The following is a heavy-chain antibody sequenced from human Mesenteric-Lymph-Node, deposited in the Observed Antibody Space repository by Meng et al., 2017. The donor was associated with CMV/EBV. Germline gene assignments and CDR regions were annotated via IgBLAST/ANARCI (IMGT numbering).Heavy chain of an antibody. CDR3: ARDRPYCGGDCSEFDY. CDR1: GFAFSDYY. D-gene: IGHD2-21*01. J-gene: IGHJ4*02. V-gene: IGHV3-11*01. CDR2: ISSSGTTI. Sequence: GESLKISCAASGFAFSDYYMSWIRQAPGKGLEWVSYISSSGTTIYYADSVKGRFTISRDNAKNSLYLQMNSLRAEDTAVYYCARDRPYCGGDCSEFDYWGQGTLVTVSS.